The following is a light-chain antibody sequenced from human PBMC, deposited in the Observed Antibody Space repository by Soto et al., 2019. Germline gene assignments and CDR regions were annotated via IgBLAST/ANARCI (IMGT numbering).Light chain of an antibody. CDR2: EVS. CDR1: SSDGGAYNY. Sequence: QSALTQPASVSGSPGQSITISCTGNSSDGGAYNYVSWYQQHPGKAPKLMIYEVSNRPSGVSNRFSGSKSGNTASLTISGLQAEDEADYYCSSYTSSSTLYVFGTGTKLTVL. CDR3: SSYTSSSTLYV. J-gene: IGLJ1*01. V-gene: IGLV2-14*01.